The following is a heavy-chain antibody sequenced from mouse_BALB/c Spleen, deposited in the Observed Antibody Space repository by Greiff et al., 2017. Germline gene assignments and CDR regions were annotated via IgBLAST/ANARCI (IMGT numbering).Heavy chain of an antibody. CDR1: GYTFTDYN. D-gene: IGHD1-1*01. J-gene: IGHJ4*01. Sequence: VQPGASVKIPCKASGYTFTDYNMDWVKQSHGKSLEWIGDINPNNGGTIYNQKFKGKATLTVDKSSSTAYMELRSLTSEDTAVYYCARRNYEGAMDYWGQGTSVTVSS. CDR2: INPNNGGT. CDR3: ARRNYEGAMDY. V-gene: IGHV1-18*01.